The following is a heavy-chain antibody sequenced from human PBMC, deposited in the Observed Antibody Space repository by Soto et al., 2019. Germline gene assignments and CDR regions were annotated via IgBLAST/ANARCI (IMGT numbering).Heavy chain of an antibody. Sequence: GGSLRLSFSASGFTSDDYYMTGIRQAPGKGLEWVSYISSSGNSIYYADSVRGRFTVSRDNAKNSLFLQMNSLRAEDTAVYYCARRAAAGRSFDYWGLGTLVTVSS. D-gene: IGHD6-13*01. J-gene: IGHJ4*02. V-gene: IGHV3-11*01. CDR2: ISSSGNSI. CDR3: ARRAAAGRSFDY. CDR1: GFTSDDYY.